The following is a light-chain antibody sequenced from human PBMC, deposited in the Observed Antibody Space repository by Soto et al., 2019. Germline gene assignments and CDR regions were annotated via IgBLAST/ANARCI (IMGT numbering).Light chain of an antibody. CDR1: QSFLYSSNNKNY. V-gene: IGKV4-1*01. Sequence: DILMTQSPASLAVSLGERATINCKSSQSFLYSSNNKNYLAWYQQKPGQPPKLLIYWASTRESGVPDRFSGSGSGTDFTLTISSLQPEDFATYYCQQSYSTPITFGQGTRLEIK. CDR3: QQSYSTPIT. CDR2: WAS. J-gene: IGKJ5*01.